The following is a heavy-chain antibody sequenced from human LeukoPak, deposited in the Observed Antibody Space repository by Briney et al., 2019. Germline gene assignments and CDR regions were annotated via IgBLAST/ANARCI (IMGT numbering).Heavy chain of an antibody. CDR2: IRYDGSDK. J-gene: IGHJ4*02. V-gene: IGHV3-30*02. CDR1: GFTFSNHG. Sequence: PGGSLRLSCAASGFTFSNHGIHWVRQAPGKGLEWVAFIRYDGSDKYYADSVKGRFTVSRDNSKSTVYLQMDSLRAEDTALYYCAKDFTGPLERDWGQGTLVTVSS. D-gene: IGHD1-1*01. CDR3: AKDFTGPLERD.